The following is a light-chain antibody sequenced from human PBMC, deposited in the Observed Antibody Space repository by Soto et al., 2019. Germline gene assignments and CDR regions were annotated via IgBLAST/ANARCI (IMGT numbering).Light chain of an antibody. CDR1: SSDVGGYNY. CDR2: EVS. Sequence: QSALTQPPSASGSRGQSVTISCTGTSSDVGGYNYVSWYQQDPGKAPKLMIYEVSKRPSGVPDRFSGSKSGNTASLTVSGLPAEDEDDYYCSSYAGSNKRYIFGTGTKLTVL. J-gene: IGLJ1*01. V-gene: IGLV2-8*01. CDR3: SSYAGSNKRYI.